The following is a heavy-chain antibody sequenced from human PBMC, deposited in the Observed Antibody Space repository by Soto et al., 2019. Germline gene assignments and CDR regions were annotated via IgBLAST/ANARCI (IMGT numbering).Heavy chain of an antibody. D-gene: IGHD4-17*01. CDR2: IYWDDDK. J-gene: IGHJ2*01. Sequence: QITLKESGPTLVKPTQTLTLTCTLSGFSLSASGVGVGWIRQPPGKALEWLALIYWDDDKRYNPSLKTRLTITKGTSKDQVVLTMTNMDPVDTATYYCARAQHGDYRAICFWYFDLWGRGTLVTVSS. CDR1: GFSLSASGVG. CDR3: ARAQHGDYRAICFWYFDL. V-gene: IGHV2-5*02.